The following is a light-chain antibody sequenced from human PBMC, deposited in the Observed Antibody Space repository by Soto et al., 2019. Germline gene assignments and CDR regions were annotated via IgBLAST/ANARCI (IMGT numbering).Light chain of an antibody. Sequence: AIRMTQSPSSLSASAGDRVAIACRASQDVGRYLAWYQQKPGQAPKLLIYGASTLQSGVPSRFSGGGSGTDFTLTISCLQSEEFATDYCQHYKNNPGTVGQATKVEIK. CDR2: GAS. CDR3: QHYKNNPGT. J-gene: IGKJ1*01. CDR1: QDVGRY. V-gene: IGKV1-8*01.